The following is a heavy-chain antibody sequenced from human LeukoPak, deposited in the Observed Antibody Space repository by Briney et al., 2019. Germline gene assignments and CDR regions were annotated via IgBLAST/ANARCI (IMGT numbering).Heavy chain of an antibody. J-gene: IGHJ4*02. CDR2: IYHSGST. D-gene: IGHD5-18*01. V-gene: IGHV4-38-2*02. Sequence: SETLSLTCTVSGYSISSGYYWGWIRQPPGKGLEWIGSIYHSGSTSYNPSLKSRVTISVGTSKNQFSLQLSSVTATDTAVYYCARVGAWIQLGYFDYWGQGTLVTVSS. CDR3: ARVGAWIQLGYFDY. CDR1: GYSISSGYY.